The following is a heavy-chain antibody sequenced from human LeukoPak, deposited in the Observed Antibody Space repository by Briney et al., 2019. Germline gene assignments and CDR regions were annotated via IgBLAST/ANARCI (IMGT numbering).Heavy chain of an antibody. CDR3: ARHDYYDTHDY. CDR2: IYYSGST. CDR1: GGSISSSSYY. D-gene: IGHD3-22*01. V-gene: IGHV4-39*01. J-gene: IGHJ4*02. Sequence: PSETLSLTCTVSGGSISSSSYYWGWIRQPPGKGLEWIGSIYYSGSTYYNPSLKSRVTISVDTSKNQFSLKLSSVTAADTAVYYCARHDYYDTHDYWGQGTLATVSS.